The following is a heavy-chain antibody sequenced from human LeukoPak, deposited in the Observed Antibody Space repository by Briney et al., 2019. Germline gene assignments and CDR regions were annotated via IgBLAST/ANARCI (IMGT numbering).Heavy chain of an antibody. CDR1: GFTVSSNY. Sequence: GGSLRLSCAASGFTVSSNYMSWVRQAPGKGLEWVSVIYSGGSTYYADSVKGRFTISRDNSKNTLYLQMNSLRAEDTAVYYCARGARIAAAGTRYYYYYMDVWGKGTTVTVSS. CDR3: ARGARIAAAGTRYYYYYMDV. CDR2: IYSGGST. J-gene: IGHJ6*03. D-gene: IGHD6-13*01. V-gene: IGHV3-53*01.